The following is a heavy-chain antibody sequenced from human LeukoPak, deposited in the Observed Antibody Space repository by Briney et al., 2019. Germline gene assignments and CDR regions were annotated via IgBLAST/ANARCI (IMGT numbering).Heavy chain of an antibody. CDR2: IKQDGSEK. Sequence: GGSLRLSCAASGFTFSSYWMSWVRQAPEKGLEWVANIKQDGSEKYYVDSVKGRFTISRDNAKNSLYLQMNSLRAEDTAVYYCARESEYCSSTSCSVACDYWGQGTLVTVSS. CDR3: ARESEYCSSTSCSVACDY. V-gene: IGHV3-7*03. CDR1: GFTFSSYW. J-gene: IGHJ4*02. D-gene: IGHD2-2*01.